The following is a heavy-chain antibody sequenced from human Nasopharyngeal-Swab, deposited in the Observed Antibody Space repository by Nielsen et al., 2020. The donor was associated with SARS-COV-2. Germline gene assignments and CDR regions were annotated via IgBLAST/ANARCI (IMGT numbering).Heavy chain of an antibody. CDR3: ARSGIVGAPGFDH. CDR1: GYSITAHA. CDR2: MNAGTGNR. V-gene: IGHV1-3*01. J-gene: IGHJ4*02. D-gene: IGHD1-26*01. Sequence: ASVKGLLKASGYSITAHAIHWVRQAPGQRPEWMGWMNAGTGNREYSQKFQGRVTFSTDTSASTTYMELRSLSSEDTAEYYCARSGIVGAPGFDHWGQGTLVTV.